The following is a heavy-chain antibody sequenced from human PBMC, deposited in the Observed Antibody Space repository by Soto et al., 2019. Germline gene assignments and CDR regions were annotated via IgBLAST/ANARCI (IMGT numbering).Heavy chain of an antibody. V-gene: IGHV1-18*01. CDR2: ISAYNGNT. D-gene: IGHD3-9*01. J-gene: IGHJ3*02. CDR3: ARTPVPDVRYFDWLSVNDAFDI. CDR1: GYTFTSYG. Sequence: ASVKVSCKASGYTFTSYGISWVRQAPGQGLEWMGWISAYNGNTNYAQKLQGRVTMTTDTSTSTAYMELRSLRSDDTAVYYCARTPVPDVRYFDWLSVNDAFDIWGQGTMVTVSS.